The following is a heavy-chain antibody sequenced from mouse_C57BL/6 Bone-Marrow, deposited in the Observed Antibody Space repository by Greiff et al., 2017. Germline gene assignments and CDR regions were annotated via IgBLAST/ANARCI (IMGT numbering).Heavy chain of an antibody. CDR2: IDPSDSYT. CDR3: AREEICYDYGFAY. J-gene: IGHJ3*01. V-gene: IGHV1-69*01. D-gene: IGHD2-4*01. CDR1: GYTFTSYW. Sequence: VQLQQPGAELVMPGASVKLSCKASGYTFTSYWMHWVKQRPGQGLEWIGEIDPSDSYTNYNQKFKGKSTLTVDKSSSTAYMQLSSLTSEDSAVYYCAREEICYDYGFAYWGQGTLVTVSA.